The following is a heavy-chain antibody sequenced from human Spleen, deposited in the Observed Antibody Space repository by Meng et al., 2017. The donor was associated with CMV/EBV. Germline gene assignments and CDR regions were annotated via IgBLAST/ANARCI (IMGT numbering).Heavy chain of an antibody. CDR3: ARDPFGAAAEPSPSDY. Sequence: GGSLRLSCAASGFTFSDYYMNWIRQAPGKGLEWVSYVSSSGKKIYYADSVKGRFTISRDNARNLLYLQMNSLRAEDTAFYFCARDPFGAAAEPSPSDYWGQGTLVTVSS. V-gene: IGHV3-11*04. D-gene: IGHD3-3*01. CDR1: GFTFSDYY. CDR2: VSSSGKKI. J-gene: IGHJ4*02.